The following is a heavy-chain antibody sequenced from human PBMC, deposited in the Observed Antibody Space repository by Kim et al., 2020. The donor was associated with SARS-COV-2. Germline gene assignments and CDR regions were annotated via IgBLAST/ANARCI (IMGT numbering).Heavy chain of an antibody. Sequence: YADSVKGRFNISRDNSKNSLYLQMNSLRTEDTALYYCADYPLRDPGAFDIWGQGTMVTVSS. J-gene: IGHJ3*02. CDR3: ADYPLRDPGAFDI. V-gene: IGHV3-43*01. D-gene: IGHD3-10*01.